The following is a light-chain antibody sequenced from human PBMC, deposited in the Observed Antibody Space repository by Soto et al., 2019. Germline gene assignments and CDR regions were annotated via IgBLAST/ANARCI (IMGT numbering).Light chain of an antibody. CDR3: YSYTSSSTVL. Sequence: QSALTQPASVSGSPGQSITISCTGISSDIGGYNYVSWYQQHPGNAPKLMIYDVSNRRSGVSNRFSGSKSGNTASLTISGLQAEDEADYYCYSYTSSSTVLFGGGTKLTVL. CDR1: SSDIGGYNY. CDR2: DVS. V-gene: IGLV2-14*01. J-gene: IGLJ2*01.